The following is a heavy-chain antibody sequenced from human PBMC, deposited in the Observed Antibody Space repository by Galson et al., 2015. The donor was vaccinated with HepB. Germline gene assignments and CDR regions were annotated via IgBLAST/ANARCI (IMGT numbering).Heavy chain of an antibody. J-gene: IGHJ4*02. CDR2: ISYDGSNK. Sequence: SLRLSCAASGFTFSSYGMHWVRQAPGKGLEWVAVISYDGSNKYYADSVKGRFTISRDNSKNTLYLQMNSLRAEDTAVYYCAKDTGNCSGGSCYSGGDYWGQGTLVTVSS. CDR3: AKDTGNCSGGSCYSGGDY. CDR1: GFTFSSYG. V-gene: IGHV3-30*18. D-gene: IGHD2-15*01.